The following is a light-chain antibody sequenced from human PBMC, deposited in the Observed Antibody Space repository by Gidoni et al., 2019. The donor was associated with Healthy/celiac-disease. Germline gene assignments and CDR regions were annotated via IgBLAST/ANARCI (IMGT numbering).Light chain of an antibody. J-gene: IGKJ4*01. CDR3: QQSYSTLT. Sequence: DIQMTPSPSSLSASVGDRVTITCRASQSISSYLNWYQQKPGKAPKPLIYAASSLQSGVPSRFSGSGSGTDFTLTISSLQPEDFATYYCQQSYSTLTFXGXTKVEIK. V-gene: IGKV1-39*01. CDR2: AAS. CDR1: QSISSY.